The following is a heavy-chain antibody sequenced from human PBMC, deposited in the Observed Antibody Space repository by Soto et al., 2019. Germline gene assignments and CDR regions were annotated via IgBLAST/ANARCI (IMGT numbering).Heavy chain of an antibody. V-gene: IGHV1-18*04. CDR3: ARVGRQSYYDGFPVY. J-gene: IGHJ4*02. CDR1: GYTFTTYS. D-gene: IGHD3-22*01. Sequence: ASVKVSCKASGYTFTTYSISWVRQAPGQGLEWMGWISAYNGNTNYAQKLQGGLTMTTDTSTSTAYMELRSLRSDDTAVYYCARVGRQSYYDGFPVYWGQGTLVTVSS. CDR2: ISAYNGNT.